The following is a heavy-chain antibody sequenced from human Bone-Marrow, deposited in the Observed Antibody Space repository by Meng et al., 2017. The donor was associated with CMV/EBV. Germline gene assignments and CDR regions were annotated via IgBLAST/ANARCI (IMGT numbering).Heavy chain of an antibody. Sequence: SQTLSLTCAISGDSVSRKTATWHWIRQSPSRGLEWLGRTYYRSEWYNDYAPSVKSRITINPDTSKNQFSLHLNSVTPEDTAVYYCATGSDCDYWGRGTLVTASS. J-gene: IGHJ4*02. CDR2: TYYRSEWYN. CDR1: GDSVSRKTAT. D-gene: IGHD3-9*01. V-gene: IGHV6-1*01. CDR3: ATGSDCDY.